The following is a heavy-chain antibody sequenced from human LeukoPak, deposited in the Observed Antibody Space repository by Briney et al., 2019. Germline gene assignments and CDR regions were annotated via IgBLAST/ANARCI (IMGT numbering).Heavy chain of an antibody. V-gene: IGHV1-18*01. D-gene: IGHD1-26*01. CDR2: ISAYNGNT. Sequence: ASVKVSCKASGYTFTSYGISWVRQAPGQGLEWMGWISAYNGNTNYAQKLQGRVTMTTDTSTSTAYMELRSLRSDDTAVYYCATALLFRYSGSYYTAFDIWGQGTMVTVSS. CDR1: GYTFTSYG. CDR3: ATALLFRYSGSYYTAFDI. J-gene: IGHJ3*02.